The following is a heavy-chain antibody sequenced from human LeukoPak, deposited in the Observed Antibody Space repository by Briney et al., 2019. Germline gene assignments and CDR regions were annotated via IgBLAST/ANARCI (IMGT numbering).Heavy chain of an antibody. J-gene: IGHJ3*02. CDR3: ARAPAGHDHGGNEDAFDI. Sequence: SETLSLTCTVAGGSISSYYWSWIRQPPGEGREWIGYIYYSGSTNYNPSLKSLVTISVDTSKKQFSLKLSSVTAADTAVYYCARAPAGHDHGGNEDAFDIWGQGKMVTVSS. CDR1: GGSISSYY. CDR2: IYYSGST. V-gene: IGHV4-59*01. D-gene: IGHD4-23*01.